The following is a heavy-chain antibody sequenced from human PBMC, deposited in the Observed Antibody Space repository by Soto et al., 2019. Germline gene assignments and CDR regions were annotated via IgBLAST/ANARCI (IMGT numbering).Heavy chain of an antibody. V-gene: IGHV1-2*02. CDR1: GYTFTGYY. J-gene: IGHJ5*02. Sequence: SVKVSCKASGYTFTGYYMHWVRQAPGQGLEWMGWINPNSGGTNYAQKFQGGVTMTRDTSISTAYMELSRLRSDDTAVYYCARGYCGGDCSSFAGWFDPWGQGTLVTVSS. D-gene: IGHD2-21*02. CDR3: ARGYCGGDCSSFAGWFDP. CDR2: INPNSGGT.